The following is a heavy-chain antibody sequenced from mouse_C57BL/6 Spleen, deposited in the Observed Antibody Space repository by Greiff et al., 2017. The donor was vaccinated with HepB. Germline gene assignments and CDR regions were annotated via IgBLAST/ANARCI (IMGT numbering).Heavy chain of an antibody. D-gene: IGHD1-1*01. CDR2: ISNGGGST. J-gene: IGHJ3*01. V-gene: IGHV5-12*01. Sequence: EVMLVESGGGLVQPGGSLKLSCAASGFTFSDYYMYWVRQTPEKRLEWVAYISNGGGSTYYPDTVKGRFTISRDNAKNTLYLQMSRLKSEDTAMYYCARQDYYGSSSAWFAYWGQGTLVTVSA. CDR3: ARQDYYGSSSAWFAY. CDR1: GFTFSDYY.